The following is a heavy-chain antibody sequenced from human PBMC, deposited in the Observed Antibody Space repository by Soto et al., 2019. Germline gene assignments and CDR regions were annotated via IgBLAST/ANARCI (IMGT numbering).Heavy chain of an antibody. Sequence: QVQLVQSGAEVRKPGSSVKVSCKASGGTFSRHGISWVRQAPGQGLEWMGGIIPIFGTANYAQKFQGRVTITADESTSTAYMELSSLRSEDTAVYYCARGGLWFGEPNWFDPWGQGTLVTVSS. CDR2: IIPIFGTA. V-gene: IGHV1-69*01. CDR3: ARGGLWFGEPNWFDP. CDR1: GGTFSRHG. J-gene: IGHJ5*02. D-gene: IGHD3-10*01.